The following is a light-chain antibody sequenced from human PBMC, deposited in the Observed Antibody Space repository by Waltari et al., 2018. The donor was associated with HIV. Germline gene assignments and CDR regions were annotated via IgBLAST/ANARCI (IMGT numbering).Light chain of an antibody. CDR2: EVS. Sequence: QSALTQPASVSGSPGQSLTISCTGTSSDVGGSNYVSWYQQHPGKAPKLMIFEVSNRPSGVSNRFSGSKSGNTASLTISGLQAEDEADYYCSSYTSSSTVVFGGGTKVTVL. J-gene: IGLJ2*01. CDR3: SSYTSSSTVV. CDR1: SSDVGGSNY. V-gene: IGLV2-14*01.